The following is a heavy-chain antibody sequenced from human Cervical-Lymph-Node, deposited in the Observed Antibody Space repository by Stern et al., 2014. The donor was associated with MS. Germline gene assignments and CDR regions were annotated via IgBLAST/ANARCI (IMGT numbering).Heavy chain of an antibody. Sequence: EAQLGESGGGLVQPGGSLRLSCAASGFNFSSSWMHWVRQFPERGLFWVSQINRDGSDTSYADSVKGRFSISRDNIRNMLYLRMTSLRAEDTAVYYCARGVGDYWGQGARVTVSS. J-gene: IGHJ4*02. CDR2: INRDGSDT. CDR1: GFNFSSSW. D-gene: IGHD3-16*01. V-gene: IGHV3-74*02. CDR3: ARGVGDY.